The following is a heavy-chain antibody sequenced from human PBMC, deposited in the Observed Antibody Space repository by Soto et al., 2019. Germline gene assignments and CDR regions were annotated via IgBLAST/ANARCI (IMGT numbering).Heavy chain of an antibody. V-gene: IGHV1-69*12. CDR3: ARNPSSAGWFDP. J-gene: IGHJ5*02. CDR1: GGTFSSYD. Sequence: QVQLVQSGAEVKKPGSSVKVSCKTSGGTFSSYDFSWVRQAPGQGLEWMGGIIPIFGTANYAQKFQGRVTIXAXXSTSAAYMELSSLRSEDTAVYYCARNPSSAGWFDPWGQGTLVTVSS. D-gene: IGHD6-13*01. CDR2: IIPIFGTA.